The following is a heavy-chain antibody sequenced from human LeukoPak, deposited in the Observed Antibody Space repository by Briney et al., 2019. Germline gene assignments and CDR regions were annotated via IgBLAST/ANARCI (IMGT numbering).Heavy chain of an antibody. V-gene: IGHV3-23*01. J-gene: IGHJ4*02. CDR2: VSTSGGST. Sequence: PGGSLRLSCAASGFTFSNYAMNWVRQAPGKGLEWVSAVSTSGGSTYYADSVKGRFTISRDNSKNTLYLQMNSLRADDTAVYYCASKGGSGSSYYFDYWGQGTLVTVSS. D-gene: IGHD3-10*01. CDR1: GFTFSNYA. CDR3: ASKGGSGSSYYFDY.